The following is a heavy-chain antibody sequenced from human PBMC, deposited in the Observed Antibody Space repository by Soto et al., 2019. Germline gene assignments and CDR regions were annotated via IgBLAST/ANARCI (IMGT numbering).Heavy chain of an antibody. D-gene: IGHD1-26*01. Sequence: GGSLRLSCAASGFTFSSYAMSWVRQAPGKGLEWVSAISGSGGSTYYADSVKGRFTISRDNSKNTLYLQMNSLRAEDASVYYCAKGGGIVGATDAFDIWGQGTMVTVSS. CDR1: GFTFSSYA. CDR2: ISGSGGST. CDR3: AKGGGIVGATDAFDI. J-gene: IGHJ3*02. V-gene: IGHV3-23*01.